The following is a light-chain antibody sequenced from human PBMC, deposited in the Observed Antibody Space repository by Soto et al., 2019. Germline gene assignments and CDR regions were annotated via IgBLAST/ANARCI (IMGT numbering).Light chain of an antibody. J-gene: IGLJ2*01. V-gene: IGLV2-14*01. Sequence: QSVLSQPASVSGSPGQSITISCTGTSSDVGAYNYVSWYQQYPGKAPKVMIYDVNNRPSGISNRFSGSKSGNTASLTISGLQAEDEADYYCSSYTSSSTPGKRVFGGGTKVTVL. CDR3: SSYTSSSTPGKRV. CDR2: DVN. CDR1: SSDVGAYNY.